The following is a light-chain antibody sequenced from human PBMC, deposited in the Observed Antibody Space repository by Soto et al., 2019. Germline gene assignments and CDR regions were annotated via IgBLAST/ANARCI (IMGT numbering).Light chain of an antibody. V-gene: IGKV2-28*01. CDR3: MQTLQTPWT. J-gene: IGKJ2*02. Sequence: DIVMTQSPLSLPVTPGEPASISCRSSQSLLHSNGYKCLDGYLQKPGQSPQLLVYLGSNRASGVPDRFSGSGSGTDFTLKISRVEAEDVGIYYCMQTLQTPWTFGQGTKLEIK. CDR1: QSLLHSNGYKC. CDR2: LGS.